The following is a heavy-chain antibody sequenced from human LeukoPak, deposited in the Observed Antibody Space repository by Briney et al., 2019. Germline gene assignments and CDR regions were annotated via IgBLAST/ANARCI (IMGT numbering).Heavy chain of an antibody. J-gene: IGHJ4*02. D-gene: IGHD6-6*01. CDR3: ARVPYSSSSPAFDY. V-gene: IGHV4-59*12. CDR1: GGSISSYY. Sequence: SETLSLTCTVSGGSISSYYWSWIRQPPGKGLEWIGYIYYSGSTNYNPSLKSRATISVDTSKNQFSLKLSSVTAADTAVYYCARVPYSSSSPAFDYWGQGTLVTVSS. CDR2: IYYSGST.